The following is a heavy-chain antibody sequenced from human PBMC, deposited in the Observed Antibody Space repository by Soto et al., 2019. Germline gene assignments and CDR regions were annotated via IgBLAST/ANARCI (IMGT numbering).Heavy chain of an antibody. J-gene: IGHJ6*02. CDR1: GFTFSSYA. CDR2: ISGSGGST. CDR3: AKIPLYDSSGYYYASDV. Sequence: GGSLRLSCAASGFTFSSYAMSWVRQAPGKGLEWVSAISGSGGSTYYADSVKGRFTISRDNSKNTLYLQMNSLRAEDTAVYYCAKIPLYDSSGYYYASDVWGQGTTVTVSS. V-gene: IGHV3-23*01. D-gene: IGHD3-22*01.